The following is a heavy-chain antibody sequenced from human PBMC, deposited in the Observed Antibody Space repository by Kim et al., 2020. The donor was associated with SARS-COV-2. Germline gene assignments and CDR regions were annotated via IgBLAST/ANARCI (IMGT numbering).Heavy chain of an antibody. CDR1: GFTFSSYW. CDR2: INSDGSST. Sequence: GGSLRLSCAASGFTFSSYWMHWVRQAPGKGLVWVSRINSDGSSTSYADSVKGRFTISRDNAKNTLYLQMNSLRAEDTAVYYCARVKGYCSSTSCSNWFDPWGQGTLVTVSS. J-gene: IGHJ5*02. CDR3: ARVKGYCSSTSCSNWFDP. D-gene: IGHD2-2*01. V-gene: IGHV3-74*01.